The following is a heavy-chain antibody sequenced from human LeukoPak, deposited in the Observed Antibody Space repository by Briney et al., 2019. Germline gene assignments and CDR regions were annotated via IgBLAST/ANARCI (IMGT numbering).Heavy chain of an antibody. V-gene: IGHV1-69*13. CDR2: IIPIFGTA. D-gene: IGHD2-15*01. J-gene: IGHJ4*02. CDR1: GGTFSSYA. CDR3: ARDLLYCSGGSCYSGVLGY. Sequence: SVKVSCKASGGTFSSYAISWVRQAPGQGLEWMGGIIPIFGTANYAQKFQGRVTITADESTSTAYMELSSLRSEDTAVYYCARDLLYCSGGSCYSGVLGYWGQGTLVTVSS.